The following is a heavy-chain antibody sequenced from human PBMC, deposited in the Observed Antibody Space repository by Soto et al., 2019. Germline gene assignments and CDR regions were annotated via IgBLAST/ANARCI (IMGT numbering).Heavy chain of an antibody. CDR1: ADSFSSYG. CDR2: IIPIVGTT. CDR3: ARVFPDGWVEPGVVRGYLDT. D-gene: IGHD3-3*01. V-gene: IGHV1-69*01. J-gene: IGHJ4*02. Sequence: QVQLVQSGAEVKEPGSAVKVSCKAPADSFSSYGISWGRQAPGQGLEWMGGIIPIVGTTNYAEKFQGRVTITADESTNTAYMELSSLRSEDTALYYCARVFPDGWVEPGVVRGYLDTWGRGTLVTVSS.